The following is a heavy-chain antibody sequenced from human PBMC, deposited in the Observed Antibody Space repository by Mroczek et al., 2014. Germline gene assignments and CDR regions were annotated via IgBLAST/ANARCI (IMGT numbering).Heavy chain of an antibody. CDR3: ARHRGLIAAAAYYFDY. CDR2: IYYSGST. Sequence: QVQLQQWGPGLVKPSETLSLTCTVSGGSISSSSYYWGWIRQPPGKGLEWIGSIYYSGSTYYNPSLKSRVTISVDTSKNQFSLKLSSVTAADTAVYYCARHRGLIAAAAYYFDYWGQGTLVTVSS. V-gene: IGHV4-39*01. J-gene: IGHJ4*02. CDR1: GGSISSSSYY. D-gene: IGHD6-13*01.